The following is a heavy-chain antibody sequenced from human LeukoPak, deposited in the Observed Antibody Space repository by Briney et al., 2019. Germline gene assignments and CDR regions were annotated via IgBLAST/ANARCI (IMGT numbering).Heavy chain of an antibody. D-gene: IGHD5-12*01. V-gene: IGHV4-59*08. CDR1: GGSISSYY. J-gene: IGHJ4*02. CDR3: ARRADGYHDY. Sequence: SETLSLTCTVSGGSISSYYWSWIRQPPGKGLEWIGYIYYSGSTNYNPSLKSRVTISVDTSKNQFSLKLSSVTAADTAVYYCARRADGYHDYWDQGTLVTVSS. CDR2: IYYSGST.